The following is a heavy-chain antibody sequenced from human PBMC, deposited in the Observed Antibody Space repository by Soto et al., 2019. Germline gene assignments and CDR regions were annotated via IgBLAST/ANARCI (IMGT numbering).Heavy chain of an antibody. D-gene: IGHD3-3*01. V-gene: IGHV3-64*01. CDR1: GFTFSSYA. Sequence: GGSLRLSCAASGFTFSSYAMHWVRQAPGKGLEYVSAISSNGGSTYYANSVKGRFTISRDNSKNTLYLQMGSLRAEDMAVYYCARDLFSDWSGHPHYYYMDVWGKGTTVTVSS. CDR2: ISSNGGST. J-gene: IGHJ6*03. CDR3: ARDLFSDWSGHPHYYYMDV.